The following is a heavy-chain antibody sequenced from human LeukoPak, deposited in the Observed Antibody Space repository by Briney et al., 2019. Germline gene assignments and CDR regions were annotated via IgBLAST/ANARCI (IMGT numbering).Heavy chain of an antibody. CDR2: IYYSGST. D-gene: IGHD3-22*01. J-gene: IGHJ4*02. CDR3: ARGAADYDSSGYYPY. CDR1: GGSISSSVYY. Sequence: PSESLSLTCTVSGGSISSSVYYWGWIRQPPGKGLEWIGYIYYSGSTNYNPSLKSRVTISVDTSKNQFSLKLSSVTAADTAVYYCARGAADYDSSGYYPYWGQGTQVTVSS. V-gene: IGHV4-61*08.